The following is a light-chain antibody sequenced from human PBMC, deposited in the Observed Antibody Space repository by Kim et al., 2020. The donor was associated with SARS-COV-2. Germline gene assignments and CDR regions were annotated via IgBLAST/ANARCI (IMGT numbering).Light chain of an antibody. V-gene: IGLV3-19*02. CDR1: SLRSYY. CDR2: GKN. J-gene: IGLJ2*01. CDR3: NSWDSSGNHRV. Sequence: SSELTQDPAVSVALGQTVRITCQGDSLRSYYASWYQQKPGQAPVRVIYGKNNRPSGIPDRFSGSSSGNTASLTITGAQAEDEADYYCNSWDSSGNHRVFGGGTRLTV.